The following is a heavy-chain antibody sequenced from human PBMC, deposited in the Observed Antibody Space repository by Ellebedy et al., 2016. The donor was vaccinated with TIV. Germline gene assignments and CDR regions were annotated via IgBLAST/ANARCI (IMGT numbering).Heavy chain of an antibody. CDR1: GGSISSGDYY. Sequence: SETLSLXXTVSGGSISSGDYYWSWIRQPPGKGLEWIGYIYYSGSTYYNPSLKSRVTISVDTSKNQFSLKLSSVTAADTAVYYCARDWGDYVWGSYRSYYFDYWGQGTLVTVSS. V-gene: IGHV4-30-4*01. CDR2: IYYSGST. CDR3: ARDWGDYVWGSYRSYYFDY. J-gene: IGHJ4*02. D-gene: IGHD3-16*02.